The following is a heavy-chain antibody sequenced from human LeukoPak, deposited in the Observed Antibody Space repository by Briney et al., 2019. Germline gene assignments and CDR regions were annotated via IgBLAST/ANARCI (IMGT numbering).Heavy chain of an antibody. V-gene: IGHV3-23*01. CDR1: GFTFSSYA. CDR2: ISGSGGST. D-gene: IGHD6-13*01. Sequence: GGSLRLSCAASGFTFSSYAMNWVRQAPGKGLEWVSGISGSGGSTYYADSVKGRFTISRDNSKNKMYLQMNSLRAEDTAVYYCAKVGTPGIAAAGPFDYWGQGTLVTVSS. J-gene: IGHJ4*02. CDR3: AKVGTPGIAAAGPFDY.